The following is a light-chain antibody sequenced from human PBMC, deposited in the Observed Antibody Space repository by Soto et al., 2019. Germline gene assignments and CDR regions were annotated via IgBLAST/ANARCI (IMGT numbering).Light chain of an antibody. V-gene: IGKV3-20*01. CDR3: QQYGSSPRT. Sequence: EIVLTQSPGTLSLSPGERATLSCRASQSVSTYLAWYQQKPGQAPRLLIYGASSRATGIPYRFSGGGSGTDFTLTISRLEPEDFAVYYCQQYGSSPRTFGQGTKLEIK. CDR2: GAS. CDR1: QSVSTY. J-gene: IGKJ2*01.